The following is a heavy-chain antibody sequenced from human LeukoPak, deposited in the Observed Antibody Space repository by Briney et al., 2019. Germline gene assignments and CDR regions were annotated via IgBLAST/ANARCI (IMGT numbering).Heavy chain of an antibody. V-gene: IGHV4-34*01. CDR2: LNHRGNT. Sequence: KASETLSLTCAVYGGSFSGYFWSWIRQPPGKGLEWIGELNHRGNTNYNPSLKSRVSISVDTSKNQLSLRLTSVTAADTAVYYCARDLDGSGYPFRYWGQGGLVSVSS. CDR3: ARDLDGSGYPFRY. CDR1: GGSFSGYF. D-gene: IGHD3-10*01. J-gene: IGHJ4*02.